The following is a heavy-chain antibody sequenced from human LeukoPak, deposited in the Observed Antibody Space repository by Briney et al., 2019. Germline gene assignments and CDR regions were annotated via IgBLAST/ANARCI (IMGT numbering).Heavy chain of an antibody. CDR3: AREQSGDGWSGFDY. D-gene: IGHD6-19*01. Sequence: GGSLRLSCAASGFTFRSYAMHWVRQAPGKGLEWVAVISDDGSRQHYADFLEGRITISRDNSKNTVSLQMSILRTEDTAVYFCAREQSGDGWSGFDYWGQGTLVTVSS. CDR1: GFTFRSYA. J-gene: IGHJ4*02. V-gene: IGHV3-30*15. CDR2: ISDDGSRQ.